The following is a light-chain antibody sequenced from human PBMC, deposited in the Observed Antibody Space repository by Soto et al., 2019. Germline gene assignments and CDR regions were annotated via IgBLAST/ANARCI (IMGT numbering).Light chain of an antibody. J-gene: IGLJ2*01. Sequence: QSALTQPASVSGSPGQSITISCTGTSSDVGGYNYVSWYQQHPGKAPKLMIYDVSNRPSGVPNRFSGSKSGNTASLTISGHQAEDEADYHCSSYTSSSTVVFGGGTQLTVL. CDR3: SSYTSSSTVV. CDR1: SSDVGGYNY. V-gene: IGLV2-14*01. CDR2: DVS.